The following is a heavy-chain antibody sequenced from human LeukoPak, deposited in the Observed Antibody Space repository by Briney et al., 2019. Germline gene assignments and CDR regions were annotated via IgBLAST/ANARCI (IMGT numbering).Heavy chain of an antibody. D-gene: IGHD5-12*01. CDR2: VHGSGNT. J-gene: IGHJ4*02. Sequence: SETLSLTCTVSGDSISTYYWSWIRQPAGKGLEWIGRVHGSGNTKYNPLLMSRVSMSVDTSKNQFSPKLSFVTAADTAVYYCARVGSGYDYFDYWGQGNLVTVSS. CDR3: ARVGSGYDYFDY. V-gene: IGHV4-4*07. CDR1: GDSISTYY.